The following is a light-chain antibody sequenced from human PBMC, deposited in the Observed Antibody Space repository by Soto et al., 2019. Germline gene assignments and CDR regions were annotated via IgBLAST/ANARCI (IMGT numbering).Light chain of an antibody. J-gene: IGKJ5*01. Sequence: DIQVAQSPSSLSASVGDSVPITCRTSQAINRYLNWYQQTPGRATKLLIYAASILHSGVPPRFSGSGVGTYFTLTINGLQPEEFTAYYCQQTYDTPITFGQGTRLEIK. V-gene: IGKV1-39*01. CDR2: AAS. CDR1: QAINRY. CDR3: QQTYDTPIT.